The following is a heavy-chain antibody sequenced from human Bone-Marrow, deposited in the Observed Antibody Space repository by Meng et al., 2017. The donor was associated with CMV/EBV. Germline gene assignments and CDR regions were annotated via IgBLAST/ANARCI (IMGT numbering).Heavy chain of an antibody. Sequence: SVKVSCKASGDTFSSYAISWVRQAPGQGLEWMGGIIPFFGMAHYAQRFQGRVTITTDESTSTVYMELSSLSSEDTAVYYCARDRTGDCSSTTCYNYYYYYGMDVWGQGTTVTVSS. CDR1: GDTFSSYA. J-gene: IGHJ6*02. V-gene: IGHV1-69*05. CDR3: ARDRTGDCSSTTCYNYYYYYGMDV. D-gene: IGHD2-2*02. CDR2: IIPFFGMA.